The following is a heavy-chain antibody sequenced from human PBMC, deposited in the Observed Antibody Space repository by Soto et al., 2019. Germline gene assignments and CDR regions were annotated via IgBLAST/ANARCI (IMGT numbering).Heavy chain of an antibody. Sequence: PGGSLRLSCAASGFTFSAYGMHWVRRAPGKGLEWVAVISYDGSAKYYADSVKGRFTISRDNSKNTQYLQMNSLRAEDTAVYYCAKMGPVTCYLYYYMDVWGKGTTVTVSS. J-gene: IGHJ6*03. CDR2: ISYDGSAK. CDR3: AKMGPVTCYLYYYMDV. CDR1: GFTFSAYG. V-gene: IGHV3-30-3*02. D-gene: IGHD4-4*01.